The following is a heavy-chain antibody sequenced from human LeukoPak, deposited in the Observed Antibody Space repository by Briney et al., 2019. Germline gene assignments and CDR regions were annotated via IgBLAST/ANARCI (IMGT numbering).Heavy chain of an antibody. CDR3: ARDERLLSFLK. V-gene: IGHV3-23*01. J-gene: IGHJ4*02. CDR2: ITGSGGST. D-gene: IGHD3-3*01. CDR1: GFTFSSYE. Sequence: TGGSLRLSCAASGFTFSSYEMNWVRQAPGKGLEWVSGITGSGGSTYYADSVKGRFTISRDNSKNTLYLQMNSLRAEDTAIYYCARDERLLSFLKWGQGTLVTVSS.